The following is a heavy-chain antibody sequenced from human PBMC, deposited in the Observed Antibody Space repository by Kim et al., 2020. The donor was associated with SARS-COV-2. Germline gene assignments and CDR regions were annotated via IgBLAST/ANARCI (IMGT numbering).Heavy chain of an antibody. CDR1: GFTFSSYG. J-gene: IGHJ6*02. CDR3: ARDVGDRITMVRGVISYYGMDV. V-gene: IGHV3-33*01. D-gene: IGHD3-10*01. CDR2: IWYDGSNK. Sequence: GGSLRLSCAASGFTFSSYGMHWVRQAPGKGLEWVAVIWYDGSNKYYADSVKGRFTISRDNSKNTLYLQMNSLRAEDTAVYYCARDVGDRITMVRGVISYYGMDVWGQGTTVTVSS.